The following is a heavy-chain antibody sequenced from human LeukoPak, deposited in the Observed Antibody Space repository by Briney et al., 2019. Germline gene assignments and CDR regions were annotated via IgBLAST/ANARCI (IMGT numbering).Heavy chain of an antibody. V-gene: IGHV4-38-2*02. CDR3: ASGVGATLGYDFDY. D-gene: IGHD1-26*01. CDR2: IYHSGST. J-gene: IGHJ4*02. Sequence: SETLSLTCTVSGYSISSGYYWGWIRQPPGKGLEWIGTIYHSGSTYYNPSLKSRVTISVDTSKNQFSLKLSSVTAADTAVYYCASGVGATLGYDFDYWGQGTLVTVSS. CDR1: GYSISSGYY.